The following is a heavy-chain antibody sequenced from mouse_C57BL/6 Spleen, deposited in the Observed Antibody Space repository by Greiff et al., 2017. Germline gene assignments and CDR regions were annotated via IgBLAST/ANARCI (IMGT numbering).Heavy chain of an antibody. CDR1: GYSITSGYY. CDR3: ASHGSYYAMDY. CDR2: ISYDGSN. V-gene: IGHV3-6*01. J-gene: IGHJ4*01. Sequence: DVKLVESGPGLVKPSQSLSLTCSVTGYSITSGYYWNWIRQFPGNKLEWMGYISYDGSNNYNPSLKNRISITRDTSKNQFFLKLNSVTTEDTATYYCASHGSYYAMDYWGQGTSVTVSS. D-gene: IGHD2-2*01.